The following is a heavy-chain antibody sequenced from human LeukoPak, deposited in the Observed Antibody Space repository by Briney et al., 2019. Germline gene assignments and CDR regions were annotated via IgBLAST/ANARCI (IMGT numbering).Heavy chain of an antibody. V-gene: IGHV1-18*01. D-gene: IGHD2-15*01. CDR3: ARDSQIEAYGSSHDY. J-gene: IGHJ4*02. Sequence: ASVKVPCTASGYTFTSYGISWVRQAPGQGLEWMGWISAYNGNTNYAQKLQGRVTMTTDTSTSTAYMELRSLRSDDTAVYYCARDSQIEAYGSSHDYWGQGTLVTVSS. CDR1: GYTFTSYG. CDR2: ISAYNGNT.